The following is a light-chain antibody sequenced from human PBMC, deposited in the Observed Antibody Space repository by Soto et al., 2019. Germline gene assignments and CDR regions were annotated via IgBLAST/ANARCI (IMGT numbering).Light chain of an antibody. Sequence: DIQMTQCPSSMSASVGDRVTITCRASESIARHLNWYQQKPGKAPKLLIYAASSLQNGVPSRFRGGGSGTDFTLTINNLQPEDFATYYCQQTYSTLSITFGQGTRLEIK. CDR2: AAS. V-gene: IGKV1-39*01. CDR1: ESIARH. J-gene: IGKJ5*01. CDR3: QQTYSTLSIT.